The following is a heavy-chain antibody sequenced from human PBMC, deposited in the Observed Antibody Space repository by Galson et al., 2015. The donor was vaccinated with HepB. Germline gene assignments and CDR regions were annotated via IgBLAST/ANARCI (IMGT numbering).Heavy chain of an antibody. Sequence: SLRLSCAASGFTFSSYAMSWVRQAPGKGLEWVSSISVSGGSTYYADSLKGRFTISRDNSKNTVYLQMNSLRAEDTAVYYCGKGVVPLPTVIVAIVPIVDHYCYGMDVWGQGTTVTVSS. CDR3: GKGVVPLPTVIVAIVPIVDHYCYGMDV. V-gene: IGHV3-23*01. CDR2: ISVSGGST. D-gene: IGHD2/OR15-2a*01. CDR1: GFTFSSYA. J-gene: IGHJ6*02.